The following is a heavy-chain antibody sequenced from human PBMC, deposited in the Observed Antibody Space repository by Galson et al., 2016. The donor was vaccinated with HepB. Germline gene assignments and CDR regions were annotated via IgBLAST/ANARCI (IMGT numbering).Heavy chain of an antibody. CDR1: GHNLANYW. V-gene: IGHV5-51*01. CDR3: ARTGDGDWYFDL. J-gene: IGHJ2*01. D-gene: IGHD7-27*01. CDR2: IYPGDSDT. Sequence: QSGAEVKKPGESLKISCEESGHNLANYWIGWVRQMPGKGLEWMGMIYPGDSDTRYSPSFQGQVTISVDQSIRTAYLQWSSLKASDSAIYYCARTGDGDWYFDLWGRGTLVTVSS.